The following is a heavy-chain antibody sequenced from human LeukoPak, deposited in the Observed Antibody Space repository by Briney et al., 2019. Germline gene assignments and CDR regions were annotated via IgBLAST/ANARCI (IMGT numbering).Heavy chain of an antibody. Sequence: GGSLRLSCAASGFTFSSYSMNWVRQAPGKGLEWVSYISSSSSTIYYADSVKGRFTISRDNAKNSLYLQMNSLRAEDTAVYYCARQGITVAGSAYFDYWGQGTLVTVPS. CDR1: GFTFSSYS. J-gene: IGHJ4*02. D-gene: IGHD6-19*01. V-gene: IGHV3-48*04. CDR2: ISSSSSTI. CDR3: ARQGITVAGSAYFDY.